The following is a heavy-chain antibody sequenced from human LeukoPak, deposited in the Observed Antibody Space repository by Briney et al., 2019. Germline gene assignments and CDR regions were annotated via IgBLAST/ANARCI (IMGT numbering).Heavy chain of an antibody. V-gene: IGHV5-51*01. Sequence: GESLKISCKGSGYSFTSYWIGWVRQLPGKGLEWMGIIYPGDSDTRYSPSFQGQVTISADKSISTAYLQWSSLKASDTAMYYCARRDYYDSSGYIYFDYWGQGTLVTVSS. CDR3: ARRDYYDSSGYIYFDY. CDR2: IYPGDSDT. CDR1: GYSFTSYW. J-gene: IGHJ4*02. D-gene: IGHD3-22*01.